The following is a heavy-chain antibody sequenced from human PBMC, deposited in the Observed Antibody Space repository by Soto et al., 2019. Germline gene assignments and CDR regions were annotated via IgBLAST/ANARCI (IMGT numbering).Heavy chain of an antibody. CDR2: ISYDGSNK. CDR3: AKPIYSSSWYPFDY. V-gene: IGHV3-30*18. Sequence: EGSLRLSCAASGFTFSSYGMHWVRQAPGKGLEWVAVISYDGSNKYYADSVKGRFTISRDNSKNTLYLQMNSLRAEDTAVYYCAKPIYSSSWYPFDYWGQGTLVTVSS. D-gene: IGHD6-13*01. CDR1: GFTFSSYG. J-gene: IGHJ4*02.